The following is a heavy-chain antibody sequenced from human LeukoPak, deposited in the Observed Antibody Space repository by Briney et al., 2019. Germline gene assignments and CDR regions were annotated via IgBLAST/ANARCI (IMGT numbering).Heavy chain of an antibody. J-gene: IGHJ5*02. V-gene: IGHV3-7*01. CDR3: ARAGLGYPNWFDP. CDR2: IKQDGSEK. Sequence: GGSLRLSCAASGFTFSSYWMSWVRQAPGKGLEWVANIKQDGSEKYYVDSVKGRFTISRDNAKNSLYLQMNSLRAEDTAVYYCARAGLGYPNWFDPWGQGTLVTVSS. CDR1: GFTFSSYW. D-gene: IGHD5-12*01.